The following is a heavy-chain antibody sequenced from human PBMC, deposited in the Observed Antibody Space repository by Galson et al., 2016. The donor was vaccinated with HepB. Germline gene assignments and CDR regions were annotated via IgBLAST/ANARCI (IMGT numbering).Heavy chain of an antibody. J-gene: IGHJ4*02. Sequence: SETLSLTCVVSRKSFSAESWTWIRQPPGKGLEWIGEASHIGFNYHPSLKSRVTITADPSKNHFSLKLTSVTAADTAVYYCARGQRQDIGEVIAATPSFRGFFFDSWGQGSLVTASS. V-gene: IGHV4-34*01. D-gene: IGHD2-15*01. CDR3: ARGQRQDIGEVIAATPSFRGFFFDS. CDR1: RKSFSAES. CDR2: ASHIGF.